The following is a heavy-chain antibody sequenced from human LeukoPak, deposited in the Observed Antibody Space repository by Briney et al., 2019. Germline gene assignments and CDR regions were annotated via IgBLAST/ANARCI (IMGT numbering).Heavy chain of an antibody. J-gene: IGHJ4*02. CDR2: IYNRGTT. V-gene: IGHV4-59*08. CDR3: VRLVVDSRGIKEVAVEN. D-gene: IGHD2-21*01. Sequence: SETQSLTCSVSGASISRYYCSWIRQPPGGGLEWIGYIYNRGTTNYNPSLKSRITMSMDTSKNQFSLNLRSVTAADTAVYYCVRLVVDSRGIKEVAVENWGQGTLVTVSS. CDR1: GASISRYY.